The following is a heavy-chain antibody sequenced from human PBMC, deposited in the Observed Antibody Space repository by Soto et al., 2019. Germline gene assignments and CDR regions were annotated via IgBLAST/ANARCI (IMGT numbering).Heavy chain of an antibody. CDR1: GFTFSSYG. Sequence: QVQLVESGGGVVQPGRSLRLSCAASGFTFSSYGMHWVRQAPGKGLEWVAIISYDGGNNYYADSVKGRFTISRDNSKNTLYLQMNSLRAEDTAVYYCAKDLRIAVAGDLGYWGQGTLVTVSS. CDR2: ISYDGGNN. CDR3: AKDLRIAVAGDLGY. D-gene: IGHD6-19*01. J-gene: IGHJ4*02. V-gene: IGHV3-30*18.